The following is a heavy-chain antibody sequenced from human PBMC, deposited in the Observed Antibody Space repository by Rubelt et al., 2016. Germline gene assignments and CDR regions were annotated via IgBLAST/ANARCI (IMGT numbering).Heavy chain of an antibody. CDR1: GYTFASYG. Sequence: QVQLVQSGAEVKKPGASVKVSCKTSGYTFASYGISWVRQAPGQGLEWMGWIIPIMGLTNYAQRLQGRLTITADESTNTAYMELTSLRSDDTAVYYCATSTENDFDYWGQGTLVTVSS. CDR3: ATSTENDFDY. V-gene: IGHV1-18*01. CDR2: IIPIMGLT. J-gene: IGHJ4*02.